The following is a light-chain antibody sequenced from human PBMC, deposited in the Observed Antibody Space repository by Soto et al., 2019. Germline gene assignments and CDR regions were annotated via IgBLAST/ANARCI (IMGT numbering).Light chain of an antibody. V-gene: IGKV3-20*01. CDR3: QQYGSSPRT. J-gene: IGKJ1*01. Sequence: EIVLTQSPGTLSLSPGERATLSCRASQSVSSSYLAWYQQKPGQAPRLLIYVASSRAPGIPARFSGSGSGTDFTLTISRLEPEDFAVYYCQQYGSSPRTVGQGTKVDSK. CDR2: VAS. CDR1: QSVSSSY.